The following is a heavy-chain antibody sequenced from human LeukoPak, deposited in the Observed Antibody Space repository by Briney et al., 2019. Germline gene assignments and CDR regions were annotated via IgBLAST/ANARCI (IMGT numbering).Heavy chain of an antibody. J-gene: IGHJ4*02. D-gene: IGHD1-1*01. CDR1: GDSSDNNGFY. Sequence: SETLSLTCTVSGDSSDNNGFYWGWIRQPPGKGLEWIGNIYYSGSTYYNPSLKSRVTTSVDTSKNQFSLKLSSVTAADAAVYYCARGTRGSDSSFDFWGQGTLVTVSS. CDR2: IYYSGST. CDR3: ARGTRGSDSSFDF. V-gene: IGHV4-39*07.